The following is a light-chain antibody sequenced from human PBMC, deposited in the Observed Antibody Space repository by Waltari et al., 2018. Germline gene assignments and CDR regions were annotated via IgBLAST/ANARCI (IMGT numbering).Light chain of an antibody. CDR1: QSVSSSY. V-gene: IGKV3-20*01. Sequence: EIVLTQSPGTLSLSPGERATLSCRASQSVSSSYLAWYQQKPGQAPRLLIYGESSRATGIPARFSGSGSGTDFTLTISRLEPEDFAVYYCQQYGSSPLTFGQGTKGEIK. CDR2: GES. J-gene: IGKJ1*01. CDR3: QQYGSSPLT.